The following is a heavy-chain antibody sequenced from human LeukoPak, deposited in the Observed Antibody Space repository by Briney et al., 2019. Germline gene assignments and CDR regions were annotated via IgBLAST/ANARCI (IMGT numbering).Heavy chain of an antibody. CDR2: IIGSGGTT. V-gene: IGHV3-23*01. J-gene: IGHJ4*02. Sequence: GRSLRLSCAASRFTFRSYGMHWVRQAPGKGLEWVSAIIGSGGTTYYADSVKGRFTISRDNSKNTLYLQMNSLRAEDTAVYYCATGAHDNGDYVGYWGQGILVTVSS. CDR3: ATGAHDNGDYVGY. D-gene: IGHD4-17*01. CDR1: RFTFRSYG.